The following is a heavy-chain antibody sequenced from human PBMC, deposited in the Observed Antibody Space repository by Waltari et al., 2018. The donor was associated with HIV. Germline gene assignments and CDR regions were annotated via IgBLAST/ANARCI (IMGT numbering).Heavy chain of an antibody. D-gene: IGHD3-10*01. Sequence: QVQLQQWGAGLLKPSETLSLTCAVYGGSFSSYYWSWIRQPPGKGLEWIGEINHSGSTNYNPSLKSRVTISVDTSKNQFSLKLSSVTAADTAVYYCARGRQTTMVQRRHDAFDIWGQGTMVTVSS. J-gene: IGHJ3*02. V-gene: IGHV4-34*01. CDR3: ARGRQTTMVQRRHDAFDI. CDR1: GGSFSSYY. CDR2: INHSGST.